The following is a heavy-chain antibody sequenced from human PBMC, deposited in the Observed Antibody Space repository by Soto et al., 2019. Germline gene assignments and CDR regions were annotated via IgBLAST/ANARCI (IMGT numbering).Heavy chain of an antibody. Sequence: GGSLRLSCAASGFTFSSYGMHWVRQAPGKGLEWVAVISYDGSNKYYADSVKGRFTISRDNSKNTLYLQMNSLRAEDTAVYYISKDGYCISTSCHCFDYWGQGTMVTVSS. J-gene: IGHJ4*02. CDR2: ISYDGSNK. CDR1: GFTFSSYG. CDR3: SKDGYCISTSCHCFDY. D-gene: IGHD2-2*03. V-gene: IGHV3-30*18.